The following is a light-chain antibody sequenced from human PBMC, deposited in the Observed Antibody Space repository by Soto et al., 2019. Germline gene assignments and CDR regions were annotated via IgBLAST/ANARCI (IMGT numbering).Light chain of an antibody. Sequence: QSALTQPASVSGSPGQSMTISCTGTSSDIGGYNYVSWCQQHPGKAPKLIIYEVTNRPSGVSNRFSGSKSGNTAPLTISGLQTEDEADYYCSSSTSSNTVVFGGGTKVTVL. V-gene: IGLV2-14*01. CDR3: SSSTSSNTVV. CDR2: EVT. J-gene: IGLJ2*01. CDR1: SSDIGGYNY.